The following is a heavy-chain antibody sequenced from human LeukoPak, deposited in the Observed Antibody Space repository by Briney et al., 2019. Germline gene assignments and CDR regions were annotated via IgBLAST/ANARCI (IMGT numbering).Heavy chain of an antibody. D-gene: IGHD5-18*01. Sequence: SQTLSLTCAISGDSVFSNSSWNWIRQSPSRGLEWLGRTYYRSKWNNDYVVSVKSRININPDTSKNQFSLQLSSVTPEDTAVYYCARGGQGDGYSADEAFDIWGQGTMVTVS. V-gene: IGHV6-1*01. J-gene: IGHJ3*02. CDR2: TYYRSKWNN. CDR1: GDSVFSNSS. CDR3: ARGGQGDGYSADEAFDI.